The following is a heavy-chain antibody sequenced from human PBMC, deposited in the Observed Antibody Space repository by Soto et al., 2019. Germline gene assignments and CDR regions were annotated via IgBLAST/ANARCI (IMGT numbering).Heavy chain of an antibody. CDR3: ARDIYSYGSVGTPDI. D-gene: IGHD5-18*01. CDR1: GFSFSSQA. J-gene: IGHJ3*02. CDR2: ISNDGNRQ. V-gene: IGHV3-30-3*01. Sequence: QEQLMESGRGVVQPGRSLRLSCVASGFSFSSQAMHWVRQAPGKGLEWVAAISNDGNRQLYADSVKDRFTISRDNSRNTLDLQMNNLRTEDTGVYFCARDIYSYGSVGTPDIWGQGTMVTVSS.